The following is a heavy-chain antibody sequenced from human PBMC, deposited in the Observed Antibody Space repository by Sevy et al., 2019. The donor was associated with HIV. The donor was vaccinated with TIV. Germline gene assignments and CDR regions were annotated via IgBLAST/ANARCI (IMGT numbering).Heavy chain of an antibody. CDR1: GFTFSSYA. CDR3: ARGGTMVRESWFDP. D-gene: IGHD3-10*01. CDR2: ISYDRSNK. Sequence: GGSLRLSCAASGFTFSSYAMHWVRQAPGKGLEWVAVISYDRSNKYYADSVKGRFTISRDNSKNTLYLQMNSLRAEDTAVYYCARGGTMVRESWFDPWGQGTLVTVSS. J-gene: IGHJ5*02. V-gene: IGHV3-30*04.